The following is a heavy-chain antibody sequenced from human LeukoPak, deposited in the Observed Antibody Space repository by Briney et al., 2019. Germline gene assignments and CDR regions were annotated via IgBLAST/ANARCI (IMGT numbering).Heavy chain of an antibody. J-gene: IGHJ4*02. CDR3: ARVFARGGEISGSYYYY. Sequence: GSSVKVSCKASGGTFSTYAVNWVRQAPGQGLEWMGGIIPLFGTANYAKKFQGRVTITTDESTSTAYMELSSLRSEDTAIYYCARVFARGGEISGSYYYYWGQGTLVTVSS. CDR2: IIPLFGTA. V-gene: IGHV1-69*05. CDR1: GGTFSTYA. D-gene: IGHD3-10*01.